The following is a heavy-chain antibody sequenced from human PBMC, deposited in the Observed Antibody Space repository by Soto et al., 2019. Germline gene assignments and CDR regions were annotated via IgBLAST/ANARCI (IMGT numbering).Heavy chain of an antibody. CDR2: IYPGDSDT. J-gene: IGHJ4*02. CDR3: ARQEMATRLLDY. D-gene: IGHD5-12*01. V-gene: IGHV5-51*01. Sequence: EALHLSFNGSGESSSSCWIGWVGHMPGKGLEWMGIIYPGDSDTRYSPSFQGQVTISADKSISTAYLQWSSLKASDTAMYYCARQEMATRLLDYWGQGTLVTVSS. CDR1: GESSSSCW.